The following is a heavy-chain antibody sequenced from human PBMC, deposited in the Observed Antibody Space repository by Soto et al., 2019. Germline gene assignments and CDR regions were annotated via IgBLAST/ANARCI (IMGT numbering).Heavy chain of an antibody. V-gene: IGHV1-69*01. D-gene: IGHD5-12*01. CDR2: IIPIFGTA. CDR3: ARESEDGFDNGNDAFDI. CDR1: GGTFSSYA. Sequence: QVQLVQSGAEVKKPGSSVKVSCKASGGTFSSYAISWVRQAPGQGLEWMGGIIPIFGTANYAQKFQGRVTITADESTSTVYMELSSLRSEDTAVYYCARESEDGFDNGNDAFDIWGQGTMVTVSS. J-gene: IGHJ3*02.